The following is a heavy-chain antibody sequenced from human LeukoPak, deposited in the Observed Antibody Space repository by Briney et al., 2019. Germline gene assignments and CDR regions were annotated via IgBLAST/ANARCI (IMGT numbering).Heavy chain of an antibody. CDR1: GFTFTSYS. J-gene: IGHJ6*02. D-gene: IGHD3-9*01. CDR3: ARVVARYFDWLLSPFYYCMDV. CDR2: ISGGGGST. Sequence: GGSLRLSCAASGFTFTSYSMNWVRQAPGKGLEWGSTISGGGGSTNYADSVKGRFTISRDNSKNTLYLQMNSLRAEDTAVYYCARVVARYFDWLLSPFYYCMDVWGQGTTVTVSS. V-gene: IGHV3-23*01.